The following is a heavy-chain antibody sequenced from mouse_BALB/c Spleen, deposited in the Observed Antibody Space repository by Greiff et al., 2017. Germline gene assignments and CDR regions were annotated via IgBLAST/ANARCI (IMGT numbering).Heavy chain of an antibody. D-gene: IGHD2-4*01. CDR1: GYTFTSYW. J-gene: IGHJ2*01. V-gene: IGHV1-87*01. CDR3: ARSYDYDFDY. CDR2: IYPGDGDT. Sequence: VQLQQSGAELARPGASVKLSCKASGYTFTSYWMQWVKQRPGQGLEWIGAIYPGDGDTRYTQKFKGKATLTADKSSSTAYMQLSSLASEDSAVYYCARSYDYDFDYWGQGTTLTVSS.